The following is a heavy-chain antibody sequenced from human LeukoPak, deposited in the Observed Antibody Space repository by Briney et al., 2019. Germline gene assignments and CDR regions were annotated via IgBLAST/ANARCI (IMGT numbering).Heavy chain of an antibody. D-gene: IGHD5-18*01. CDR1: GFTFSTYA. CDR3: AKDGAWIQLWFNF. V-gene: IGHV3-23*01. Sequence: GGSLRLSCAASGFTFSTYAMSWVRQAPGKGLEWVSAISGSGGNTYYADSVKGRFTISRDNSKNTLYLQMNSLRAEDTAVYYCAKDGAWIQLWFNFWGQGTLVTVSS. CDR2: ISGSGGNT. J-gene: IGHJ4*02.